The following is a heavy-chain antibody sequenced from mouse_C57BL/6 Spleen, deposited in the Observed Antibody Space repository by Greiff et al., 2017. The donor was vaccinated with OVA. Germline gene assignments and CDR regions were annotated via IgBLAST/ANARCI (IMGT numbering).Heavy chain of an antibody. CDR2: IDPSDSYT. D-gene: IGHD1-1*01. J-gene: IGHJ2*01. V-gene: IGHV1-50*01. CDR1: GYTFTSYW. Sequence: QVQLQQPGAELVKPGASVKLSCKASGYTFTSYWMQWVKQRPGQGLEWIGEIDPSDSYTNYNQKFKGKATLTVDTSSSTAYMQLSSLTSEDSAVYYCARIPSITTVVASDYGGQGTTLTVSS. CDR3: ARIPSITTVVASDY.